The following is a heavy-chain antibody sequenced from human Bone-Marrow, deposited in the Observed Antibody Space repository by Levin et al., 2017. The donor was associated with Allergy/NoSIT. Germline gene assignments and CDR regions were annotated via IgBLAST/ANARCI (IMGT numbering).Heavy chain of an antibody. J-gene: IGHJ6*02. Sequence: RAGGSLRLSCAASGFSFSDHYMDWVRQAPGKGLEWVGRITNTGNSDTTKYAASVRGRFTISRDDSRNSLYLQMNSLKAEDTAVYYCADLGLAHALDVWGQGTTVTVSS. CDR3: ADLGLAHALDV. D-gene: IGHD3/OR15-3a*01. V-gene: IGHV3-72*01. CDR2: ITNTGNSDTT. CDR1: GFSFSDHY.